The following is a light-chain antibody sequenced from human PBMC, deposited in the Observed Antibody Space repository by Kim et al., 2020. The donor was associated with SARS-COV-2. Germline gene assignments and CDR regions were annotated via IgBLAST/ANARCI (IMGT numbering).Light chain of an antibody. V-gene: IGKV3-20*01. CDR3: QQYGSSPRT. J-gene: IGKJ1*01. Sequence: EIVLTRSPGTLSLSPGERATLSCRASQSVSSSYLALYQQKPGQAPRLLIYGASSRATGIPDRFSGSGSGTDFTLTISRLEPEDFAVYYCQQYGSSPRTFGQGTKVDIK. CDR1: QSVSSSY. CDR2: GAS.